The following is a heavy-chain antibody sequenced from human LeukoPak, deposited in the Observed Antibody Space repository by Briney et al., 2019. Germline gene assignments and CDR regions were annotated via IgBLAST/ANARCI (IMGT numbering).Heavy chain of an antibody. D-gene: IGHD3-3*01. V-gene: IGHV1-18*01. CDR2: ISAYNGNT. Sequence: GASVKVSCKASGYTFTSYGISWVRQAPGQGLEWMGWISAYNGNTNYAQKLQGRVTMTTDTSTSTAYMELRSLRSDDTAVYHCARRDYYDSDHLFDPWGQGTLVTVSS. CDR1: GYTFTSYG. CDR3: ARRDYYDSDHLFDP. J-gene: IGHJ5*02.